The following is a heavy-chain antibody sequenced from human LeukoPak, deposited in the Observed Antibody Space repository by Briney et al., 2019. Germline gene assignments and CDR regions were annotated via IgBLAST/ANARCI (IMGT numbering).Heavy chain of an antibody. CDR1: GFTFSSYE. Sequence: GGSLRLSCADSGFTFSSYEMNWVRQAPGKGLEWVSYISSGGSTMYYADSVKGRFTISRDNSKNTLYLQMNSLRAEDTAVYYCARGGTPGYSSGWYFYYWGQGTLVTVSS. V-gene: IGHV3-48*03. D-gene: IGHD6-19*01. J-gene: IGHJ4*02. CDR2: ISSGGSTM. CDR3: ARGGTPGYSSGWYFYY.